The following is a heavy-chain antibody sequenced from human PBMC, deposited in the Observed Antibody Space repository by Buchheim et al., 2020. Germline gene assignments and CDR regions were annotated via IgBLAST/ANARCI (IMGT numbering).Heavy chain of an antibody. V-gene: IGHV3-7*04. CDR1: GFTFSNYA. J-gene: IGHJ4*02. CDR3: ARGSSSGWRLDHPLYDY. D-gene: IGHD6-19*01. CDR2: IKQDGSEK. Sequence: EVQLLESGGGLVQPRGSLRLSCAASGFTFSNYAMSWVRQAPGKGLEWVANIKQDGSEKYYVDSVKGRFTISRDNAKNSLYLQMNSLRAEDTAVYYCARGSSSGWRLDHPLYDYWGQGTL.